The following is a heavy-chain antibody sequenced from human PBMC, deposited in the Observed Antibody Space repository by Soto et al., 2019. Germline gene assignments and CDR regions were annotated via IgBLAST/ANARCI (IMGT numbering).Heavy chain of an antibody. V-gene: IGHV3-23*01. Sequence: VGSLRLSCAASGFTFSSYAMSWVCQAPGKGLEWVSAISGSGGSTYYADSVKGRFTISRDNSKNTLYLQMNSLRAEDTAVYYCAKVGSRLAARSWFDPWGQGTLVTVSS. CDR3: AKVGSRLAARSWFDP. CDR1: GFTFSSYA. J-gene: IGHJ5*02. CDR2: ISGSGGST. D-gene: IGHD6-6*01.